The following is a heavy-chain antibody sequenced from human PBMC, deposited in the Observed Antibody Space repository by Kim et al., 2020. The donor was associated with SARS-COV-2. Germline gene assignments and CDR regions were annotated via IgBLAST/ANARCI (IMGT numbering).Heavy chain of an antibody. J-gene: IGHJ4*02. D-gene: IGHD2-2*02. CDR1: GYTFTGYY. Sequence: ASVKVSCKASGYTFTGYYMHWVRQAPGQGLEWMGWINPNSGGTNYAQKFQGRVTMTRDTSISTAYMELSRLRSDDTAVYYCARAPKDVVVPAAIDYWGQGTLVTVSS. CDR3: ARAPKDVVVPAAIDY. CDR2: INPNSGGT. V-gene: IGHV1-2*02.